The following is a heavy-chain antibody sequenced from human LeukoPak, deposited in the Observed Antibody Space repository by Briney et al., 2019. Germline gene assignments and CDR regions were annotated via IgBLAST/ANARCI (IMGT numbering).Heavy chain of an antibody. V-gene: IGHV1-18*04. CDR3: AGAGGGYDDY. D-gene: IGHD5-12*01. CDR1: GYIFSNYV. CDR2: ISPYNGDT. J-gene: IGHJ4*02. Sequence: ASVKVSCKTSGYIFSNYVISWVRQAPGQGLEWMGCISPYNGDTNYAQKFQDRVTLTTDTSTSTAYMDLRSLRSDDTAIYYCAGAGGGYDDYWGQGTLVTVSP.